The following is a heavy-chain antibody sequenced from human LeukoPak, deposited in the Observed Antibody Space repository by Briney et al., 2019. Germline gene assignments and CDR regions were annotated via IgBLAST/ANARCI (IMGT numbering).Heavy chain of an antibody. D-gene: IGHD3-10*01. CDR3: ARDITSGGSGSLFDY. Sequence: PGRSLRLSCAASGFTFDDYAMHWVRQAPGKGLEWVSGISWNSGSIGYADSVKGRFTISRDNAKNTLYLQMNSLRAEDTAVYHCARDITSGGSGSLFDYWGQGTLVTVSS. V-gene: IGHV3-9*01. J-gene: IGHJ4*02. CDR2: ISWNSGSI. CDR1: GFTFDDYA.